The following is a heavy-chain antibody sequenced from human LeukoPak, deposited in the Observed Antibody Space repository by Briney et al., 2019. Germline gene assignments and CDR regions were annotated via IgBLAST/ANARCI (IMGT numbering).Heavy chain of an antibody. Sequence: SETLSLTCTVSGGSISSYYWSWIRQPPGKGLEWIGYIYYSGSTNYNPSLKSRDTISVDTSKNQFSLKLSSVTAADTAVYYCARVPAGIFGVGMGFDPWAREPWSPSPQ. CDR2: IYYSGST. D-gene: IGHD3-3*02. CDR3: ARVPAGIFGVGMGFDP. CDR1: GGSISSYY. J-gene: IGHJ5*02. V-gene: IGHV4-59*01.